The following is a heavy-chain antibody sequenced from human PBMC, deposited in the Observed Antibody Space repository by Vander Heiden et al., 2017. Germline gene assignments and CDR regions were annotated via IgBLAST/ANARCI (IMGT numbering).Heavy chain of an antibody. CDR3: ASRLSGSAY. Sequence: QVQLVESGGGVVQPGRSLRLSCAASGFTFSSYGMHWVRQAPGKGLEWVAVIWYDGSNKYYADSVKGRFTISRDNSKNTLYLQMNSLRAEDTAVYYCASRLSGSAYWGQGNLVTVSS. J-gene: IGHJ4*02. CDR1: GFTFSSYG. V-gene: IGHV3-33*01. D-gene: IGHD6-19*01. CDR2: IWYDGSNK.